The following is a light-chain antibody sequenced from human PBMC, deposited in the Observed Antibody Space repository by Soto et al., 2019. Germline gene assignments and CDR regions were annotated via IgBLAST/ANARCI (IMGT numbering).Light chain of an antibody. V-gene: IGLV2-23*02. CDR1: NSDVGTYNL. CDR2: EVN. Sequence: QSALTQPASVSGSPGQSITISCTGTNSDVGTYNLVSWYQQHPGKAPKIMIYEVNKRPLGVSNRFSGSKSGNTASLTISGLQAEDEADYYCCSYAGTSYVFGTGTKVTVL. J-gene: IGLJ1*01. CDR3: CSYAGTSYV.